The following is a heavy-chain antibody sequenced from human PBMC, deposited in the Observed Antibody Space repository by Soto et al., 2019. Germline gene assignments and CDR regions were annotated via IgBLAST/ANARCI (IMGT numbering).Heavy chain of an antibody. V-gene: IGHV1-18*01. CDR3: ARVDIVVVTLTWFDP. D-gene: IGHD2-21*02. CDR1: GYTFTSYG. J-gene: IGHJ5*02. CDR2: ISAYNGNT. Sequence: ASVKVSCKASGYTFTSYGISWVRQAPGQGLEWIGWISAYNGNTNYAQKLQGRVTMTTDTSTSTAYMELRSLRSDDTAVYYCARVDIVVVTLTWFDPWGQGTLVTVSS.